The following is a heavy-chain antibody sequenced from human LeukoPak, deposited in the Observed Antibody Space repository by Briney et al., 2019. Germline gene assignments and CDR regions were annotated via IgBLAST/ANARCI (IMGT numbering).Heavy chain of an antibody. V-gene: IGHV1-18*01. CDR1: GYTFTNYG. CDR3: ARGPIAAAGDY. Sequence: ASVKVSCKASGYTFTNYGITWVRQAPGQGLEWMGWINANNGNTNYAQNFQGRVTTTRDTSTSTAYMDLRSLRSDDTAVYYCARGPIAAAGDYWGQGTLVTVSS. CDR2: INANNGNT. D-gene: IGHD6-13*01. J-gene: IGHJ4*02.